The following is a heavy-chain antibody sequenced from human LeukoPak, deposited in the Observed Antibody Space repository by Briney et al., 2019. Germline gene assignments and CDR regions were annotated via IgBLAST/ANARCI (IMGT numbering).Heavy chain of an antibody. D-gene: IGHD3-22*01. Sequence: SETLSLTCTVSGGSISSYYWSWIRQPPGKGLEWIGSIYHSGSTYYNPSLKSRVTISVDTSKNQFSLKLSSVTAADTAVYYCARDGPITMIVVVTAFDYWGQGTLVTVSS. J-gene: IGHJ4*02. CDR2: IYHSGST. CDR1: GGSISSYY. CDR3: ARDGPITMIVVVTAFDY. V-gene: IGHV4-38-2*02.